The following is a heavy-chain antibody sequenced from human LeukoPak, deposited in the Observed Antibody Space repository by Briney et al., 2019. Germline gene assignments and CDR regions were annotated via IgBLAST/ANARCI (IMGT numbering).Heavy chain of an antibody. J-gene: IGHJ4*02. V-gene: IGHV3-48*04. Sequence: GGSLSLSCAASGFTFSSYSLNWVRQPPGKGLEWVSYISSSGSTIYYADSVKGRFTISRDNAKTSLYLQMHSLRAEDTAVYYCARVIEYSSSADIDYWGQGTLVTVSS. D-gene: IGHD6-6*01. CDR2: ISSSGSTI. CDR1: GFTFSSYS. CDR3: ARVIEYSSSADIDY.